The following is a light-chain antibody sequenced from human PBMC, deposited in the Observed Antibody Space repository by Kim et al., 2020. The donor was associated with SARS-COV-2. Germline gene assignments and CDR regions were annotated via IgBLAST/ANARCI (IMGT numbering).Light chain of an antibody. V-gene: IGLV2-14*03. J-gene: IGLJ2*01. CDR3: SSYTSSGTLL. CDR1: SSDVGGYNF. CDR2: DVS. Sequence: GQAITIACSGNSSDVGGYNFVSWYKQDPGKAPKLMIFDVSDRPSGVSNRFSGSKSGNTASLTISGLQAEDEADYFCSSYTSSGTLLFGGGTQLTVL.